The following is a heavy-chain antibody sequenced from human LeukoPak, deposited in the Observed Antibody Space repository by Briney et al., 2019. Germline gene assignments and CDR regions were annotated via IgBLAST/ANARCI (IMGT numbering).Heavy chain of an antibody. Sequence: SETLSLTCTVAGDSTSSTTYYWGWIRQPPGKGLEWIGTIYNIGNTYYNPALKSRVTISVDTSKNQFSLKLSSVTAADTAVYYCARGCKVRGVITRSRYYMDVWGKGTTVTVSS. D-gene: IGHD3-10*01. CDR2: IYNIGNT. J-gene: IGHJ6*03. CDR3: ARGCKVRGVITRSRYYMDV. CDR1: GDSTSSTTYY. V-gene: IGHV4-39*07.